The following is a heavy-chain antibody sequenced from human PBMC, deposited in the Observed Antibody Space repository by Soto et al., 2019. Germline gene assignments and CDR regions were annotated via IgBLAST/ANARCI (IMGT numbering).Heavy chain of an antibody. CDR2: INPNSGGT. CDR3: ARDIVVVPAAVGEDDY. CDR1: GYTFTGYY. Sequence: ASVKVSCKASGYTFTGYYMHWVRQAPGQGLEWMGWINPNSGGTNYAQKFQGRVTMTRDTSISTAYMELSRLRSDDTAVYYCARDIVVVPAAVGEDDYWGQGTLVTASS. D-gene: IGHD2-2*01. J-gene: IGHJ4*02. V-gene: IGHV1-2*02.